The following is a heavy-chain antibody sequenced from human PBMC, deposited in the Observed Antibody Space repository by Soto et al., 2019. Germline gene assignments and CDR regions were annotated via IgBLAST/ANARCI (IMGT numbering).Heavy chain of an antibody. V-gene: IGHV3-33*01. Sequence: QVQLVESGGGVVQPGRSLRLSCAASGFTFRSYGMHWVRQAPGKGLEWVAVIWYDGSNKYYADSVKGRFTISRDNSKNTLYLQMNSLRADDTAVYYCARDRVKWGMNTGIAAAALDYLGQGTLVTVSS. J-gene: IGHJ4*02. CDR1: GFTFRSYG. CDR3: ARDRVKWGMNTGIAAAALDY. CDR2: IWYDGSNK. D-gene: IGHD6-13*01.